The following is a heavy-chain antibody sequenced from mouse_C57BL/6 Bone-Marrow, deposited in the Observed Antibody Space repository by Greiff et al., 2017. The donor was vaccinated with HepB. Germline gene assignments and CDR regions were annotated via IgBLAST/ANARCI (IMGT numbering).Heavy chain of an antibody. Sequence: DVQLQESGPGLVKPSQSLSLTCSVTGYSITSGYYWNWIRQFPGNKLEWMGYISYDGSNNYNPSLKNRISITRDTSKNQFFLKLNSVTTEDTATYYCAREDGYYPWFAYWGQGTLVTVSA. D-gene: IGHD2-3*01. CDR1: GYSITSGYY. V-gene: IGHV3-6*01. CDR2: ISYDGSN. J-gene: IGHJ3*01. CDR3: AREDGYYPWFAY.